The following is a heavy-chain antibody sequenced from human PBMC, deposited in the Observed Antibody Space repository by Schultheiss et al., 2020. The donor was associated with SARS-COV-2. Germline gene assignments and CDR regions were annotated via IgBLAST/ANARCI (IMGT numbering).Heavy chain of an antibody. D-gene: IGHD3-22*01. CDR2: ISAYNGNT. Sequence: ASVKVSCKASGGTFSSYAISWVRQAPGQGLEWMGWISAYNGNTNYAQKLQGRVTMTTDTSTSTAYMELRSLRSDDTAVYYCARGDYYDSSGYNFDYWGQGTLVTVSS. V-gene: IGHV1-18*01. J-gene: IGHJ4*02. CDR1: GGTFSSYA. CDR3: ARGDYYDSSGYNFDY.